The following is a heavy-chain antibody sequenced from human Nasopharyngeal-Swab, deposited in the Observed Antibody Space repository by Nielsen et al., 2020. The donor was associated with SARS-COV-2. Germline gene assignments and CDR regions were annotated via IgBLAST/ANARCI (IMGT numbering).Heavy chain of an antibody. CDR1: GFTFSSYA. J-gene: IGHJ6*02. CDR2: ISYDGSNK. Sequence: GESLKISCAASGFTFSSYAMHWVRQAPGKGLGWVAVISYDGSNKYYADSVKGRFTISRDNSKNTLYLQMNSLRAEDTAVYYCARLFLGMDVWGQGTTVTVSS. D-gene: IGHD2-21*01. CDR3: ARLFLGMDV. V-gene: IGHV3-30-3*01.